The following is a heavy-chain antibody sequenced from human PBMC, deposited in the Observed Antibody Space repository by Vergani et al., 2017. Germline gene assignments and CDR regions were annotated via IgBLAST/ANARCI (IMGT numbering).Heavy chain of an antibody. Sequence: QVQLQESGPGLVKPSETLSLTCTVSGGSVSSGSYYWSWIRQPPGKGLEWIGYIYYSGSTNYNPSLKSRVTISVDTSKNQFSLKLSSVTAADTAVYYCARENSGSNAFDIWGQGTMVTVSS. J-gene: IGHJ3*02. D-gene: IGHD1-26*01. CDR3: ARENSGSNAFDI. CDR1: GGSVSSGSYY. CDR2: IYYSGST. V-gene: IGHV4-61*01.